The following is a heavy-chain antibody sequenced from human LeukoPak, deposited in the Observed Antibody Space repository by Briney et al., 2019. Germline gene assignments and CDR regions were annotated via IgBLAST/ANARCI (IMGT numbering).Heavy chain of an antibody. CDR2: IYYSGST. V-gene: IGHV4-39*01. CDR1: GGSISSSSYY. D-gene: IGHD2-2*01. CDR3: ARHIVVVPAAFNWFDP. J-gene: IGHJ5*02. Sequence: SETLSLTCTVYGGSISSSSYYWGWIRQPPGKGLEWIGSIYYSGSTYYNPSLKSRVTISVDTSKNQFSLKLSSVTAADTAVYYCARHIVVVPAAFNWFDPWGQGTLVTVSS.